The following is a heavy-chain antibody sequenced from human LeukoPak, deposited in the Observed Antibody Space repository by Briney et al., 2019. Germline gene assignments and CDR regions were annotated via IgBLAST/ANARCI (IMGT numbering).Heavy chain of an antibody. J-gene: IGHJ3*02. CDR2: ISGSGGST. CDR3: AKFGLAGSGRYHDAFDI. D-gene: IGHD3-10*01. V-gene: IGHV3-23*01. Sequence: GGSLRLSCAASGFTFRSHGMTWVRQAPGKGLEWVSAISGSGGSTYYADSVKGRSTISRDNSKNTLYLQMNSLRAEDTAVYYCAKFGLAGSGRYHDAFDIWGQGTMVTVSS. CDR1: GFTFRSHG.